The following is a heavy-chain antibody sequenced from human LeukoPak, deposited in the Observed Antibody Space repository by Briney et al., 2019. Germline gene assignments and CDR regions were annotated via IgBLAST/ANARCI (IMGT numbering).Heavy chain of an antibody. CDR3: ARSIYGVGPFDY. Sequence: SETLSLTCTVSGYSISSAYYWGWIRQPPGRGLEWIGNIYHSGSTYYNPSLKSRVSISVDTSKNQFSLKLSSVTAADTAVYYCARSIYGVGPFDYWGQGTLVTVFS. CDR1: GYSISSAYY. J-gene: IGHJ4*02. D-gene: IGHD6-6*01. CDR2: IYHSGST. V-gene: IGHV4-38-2*02.